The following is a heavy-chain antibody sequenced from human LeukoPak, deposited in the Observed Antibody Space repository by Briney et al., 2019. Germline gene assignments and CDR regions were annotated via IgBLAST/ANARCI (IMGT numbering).Heavy chain of an antibody. V-gene: IGHV3-23*01. J-gene: IGHJ5*02. Sequence: GGSLRLSCAASGFTFSSYAMSWVRQAPGKGLEWVSAISGSGGSTYYADSVKGRFTISRDNSKSTLYLQVNSLRAEDTAVYYCAKDSSSWSPRWFDPWGQGTLVTVSS. CDR3: AKDSSSWSPRWFDP. CDR1: GFTFSSYA. CDR2: ISGSGGST. D-gene: IGHD6-13*01.